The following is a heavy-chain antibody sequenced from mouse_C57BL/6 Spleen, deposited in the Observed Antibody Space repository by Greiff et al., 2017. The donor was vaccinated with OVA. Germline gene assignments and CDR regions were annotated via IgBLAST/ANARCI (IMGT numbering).Heavy chain of an antibody. Sequence: EVKVEESGGGLVQPGGSMKLSCVASGFTFSNYWMNWVRQSPEMGLEWVAQIRLKSDNYATHYAESVKWRFTISRDDSRSSVYLQMNSLRAEDTGIYYCTGWSLQAMDDWGQGTSVTVSS. CDR1: GFTFSNYW. CDR2: IRLKSDNYAT. D-gene: IGHD1-1*02. CDR3: TGWSLQAMDD. V-gene: IGHV6-3*01. J-gene: IGHJ4*01.